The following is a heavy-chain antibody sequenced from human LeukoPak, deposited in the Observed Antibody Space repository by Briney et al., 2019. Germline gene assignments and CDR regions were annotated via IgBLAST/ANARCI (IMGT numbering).Heavy chain of an antibody. V-gene: IGHV4-34*01. CDR2: IYLSGGT. CDR3: ARRIEKTAMVDY. Sequence: SETLSLTCAVYGGSFSGYYWSWIRQPPGKGLEWIGEIYLSGGTNYNPSLESRVTISVDTSKNQFSLKLSSVTAADTAVYYCARRIEKTAMVDYWGQGTLVTVSS. J-gene: IGHJ4*02. D-gene: IGHD5-18*01. CDR1: GGSFSGYY.